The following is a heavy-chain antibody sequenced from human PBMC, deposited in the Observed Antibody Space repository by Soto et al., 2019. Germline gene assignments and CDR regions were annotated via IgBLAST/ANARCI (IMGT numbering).Heavy chain of an antibody. CDR3: ARGNRKYSYGFEV. J-gene: IGHJ3*01. V-gene: IGHV3-7*01. CDR1: EFTFDKYY. Sequence: GSVRLSCASSEFTFDKYYMTCVRQSPGKWPEWVANIKPDGSEQYYVDSVKGRFTISRDNANNSLYLQMNSLRAEDTAVYFCARGNRKYSYGFEVWGQGTMLNGSS. CDR2: IKPDGSEQ. D-gene: IGHD2-15*01.